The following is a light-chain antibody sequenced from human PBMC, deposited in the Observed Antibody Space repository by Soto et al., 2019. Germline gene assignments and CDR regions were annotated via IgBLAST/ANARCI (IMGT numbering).Light chain of an antibody. Sequence: DIQMTQSPSTLSASVGDRVTITCRASQSISSWLAWYQQKPGKAPKLLIYDASSLESGVPSRFSSSGSGPEFPLTISRLQPDDFAADYCQQYNSYLYTFGQGTKLEIK. CDR2: DAS. CDR3: QQYNSYLYT. V-gene: IGKV1-5*01. J-gene: IGKJ2*01. CDR1: QSISSW.